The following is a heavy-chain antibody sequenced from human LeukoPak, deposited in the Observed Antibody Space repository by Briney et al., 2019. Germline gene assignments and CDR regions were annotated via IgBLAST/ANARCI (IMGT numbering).Heavy chain of an antibody. CDR1: GGSFSGYY. J-gene: IGHJ5*02. Sequence: SETLSLTCAVYGGSFSGYYWSWIRQPPGKGLEWIGEINHSGSTNYNPSLKSRVTISVDTSKNQFSLKLSSVTAADTAVYYCARGLKVKWFDPWGQGTLVTVSS. CDR3: ARGLKVKWFDP. CDR2: INHSGST. V-gene: IGHV4-34*01.